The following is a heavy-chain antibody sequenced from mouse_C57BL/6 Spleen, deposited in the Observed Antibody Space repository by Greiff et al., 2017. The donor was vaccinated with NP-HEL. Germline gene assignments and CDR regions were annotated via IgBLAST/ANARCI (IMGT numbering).Heavy chain of an antibody. CDR2: IYPGSGST. J-gene: IGHJ3*01. CDR1: GYTFTSYW. V-gene: IGHV1-55*01. D-gene: IGHD2-1*01. CDR3: AREVYYGNPSFAY. Sequence: QVQLQQPGAELVKPGASVKMSCKASGYTFTSYWITWVKQRPGQGLEWIGDIYPGSGSTNYNEKFKSKATLTVDTSSSTAYMQLSSLTSEDSAVYYCAREVYYGNPSFAYWGQGTLVTVSA.